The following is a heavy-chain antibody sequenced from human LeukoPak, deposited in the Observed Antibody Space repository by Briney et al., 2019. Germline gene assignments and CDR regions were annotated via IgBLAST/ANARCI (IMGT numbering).Heavy chain of an antibody. V-gene: IGHV3-23*01. J-gene: IGHJ5*02. D-gene: IGHD3-10*01. CDR3: ASQKERGVTRGDWFDP. CDR1: GFTFSSYA. Sequence: GGSLRLSCAASGFTFSSYAVSWVRQAPGKGLEWVSAISGSGGSTYYADSVKGRFTISRDNSKNTLYLQMNSLRAEDTAVYYCASQKERGVTRGDWFDPWGQGTLVTVSS. CDR2: ISGSGGST.